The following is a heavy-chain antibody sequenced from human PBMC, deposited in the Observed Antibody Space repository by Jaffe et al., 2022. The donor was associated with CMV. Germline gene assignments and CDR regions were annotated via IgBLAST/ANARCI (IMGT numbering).Heavy chain of an antibody. Sequence: QVQLVQSGAEVKKPGASVKVSCKASGYTFTSYYMHWVRQAPGQGLEWMGIINPSGGSTSYAQKFQGRVTMTRDTSTSTVYMELSSLRSEDTAVYYCATRNLTIFPLNYYYGMDVWGQGTTVTVSS. CDR2: INPSGGST. D-gene: IGHD3-3*01. CDR1: GYTFTSYY. V-gene: IGHV1-46*01. J-gene: IGHJ6*02. CDR3: ATRNLTIFPLNYYYGMDV.